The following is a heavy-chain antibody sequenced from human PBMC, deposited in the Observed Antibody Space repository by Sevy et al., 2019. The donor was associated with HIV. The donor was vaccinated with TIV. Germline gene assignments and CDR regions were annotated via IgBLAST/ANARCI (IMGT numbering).Heavy chain of an antibody. CDR1: GFSFSNNA. CDR3: ATGDTAMITDLDY. CDR2: IDSGGLT. D-gene: IGHD5-18*01. J-gene: IGHJ4*02. Sequence: GGSLRLSCGASGFSFSNNAMNWVRQAPGKGPEWVSGIDSGGLTYYADSVKGRFTISRDNSMVMLFLQMNSLRPDDTAVYYCATGDTAMITDLDYWGQGTLVTVSS. V-gene: IGHV3-23*01.